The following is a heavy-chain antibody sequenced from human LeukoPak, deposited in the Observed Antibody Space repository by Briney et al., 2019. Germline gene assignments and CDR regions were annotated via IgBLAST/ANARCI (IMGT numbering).Heavy chain of an antibody. CDR3: AKDGYDGSGAYIDY. CDR1: GFTFSSYG. J-gene: IGHJ4*02. D-gene: IGHD3-22*01. CDR2: ISHDGNNK. V-gene: IGHV3-30*18. Sequence: SGGSLRLSCAASGFTFSSYGMHWVRQAPGKGLEWVAAISHDGNNKYNADSVKGRFTISRDNSKNTLYLQMNSLRAEDTTVYYCAKDGYDGSGAYIDYWGQGTLVIVSS.